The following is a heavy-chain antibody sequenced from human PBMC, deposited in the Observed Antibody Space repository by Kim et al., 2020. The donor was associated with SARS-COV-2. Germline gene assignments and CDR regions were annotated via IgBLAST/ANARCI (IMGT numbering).Heavy chain of an antibody. D-gene: IGHD1-26*01. J-gene: IGHJ5*02. Sequence: SNPSLKTRVTISVDTSQNQFSLKLSSVTAAGTAVYYCARSATLGRPFRLSWGQGTLVTVSS. V-gene: IGHV4-39*01. CDR3: ARSATLGRPFRLS.